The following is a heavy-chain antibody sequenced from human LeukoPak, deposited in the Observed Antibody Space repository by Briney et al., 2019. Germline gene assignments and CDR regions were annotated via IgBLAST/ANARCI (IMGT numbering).Heavy chain of an antibody. Sequence: GGSLRLSCAASGFTFSDYYMSWIRQAPGKGLEWLSYISSNGRAIYYAGSLKGRFTISRDNTKNSLYLQMNSLRAEDTAVFYCARSYGDYVSGFDFWGQGVLVTVSS. D-gene: IGHD4-17*01. CDR1: GFTFSDYY. CDR3: ARSYGDYVSGFDF. J-gene: IGHJ4*02. V-gene: IGHV3-11*01. CDR2: ISSNGRAI.